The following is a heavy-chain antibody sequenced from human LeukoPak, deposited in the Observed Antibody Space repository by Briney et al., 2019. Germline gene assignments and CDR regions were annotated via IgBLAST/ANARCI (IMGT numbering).Heavy chain of an antibody. J-gene: IGHJ4*02. Sequence: QPGGSLRPSCVASAFTFSIYGMHWVRQAPGKGLEWVVVISYDGSKTYYADSVKGRSTISRDNSKNTLYLQMNSLRAEDTAVYYCASPGGYDFWSGPFDYWGQGTLVTVSS. CDR2: ISYDGSKT. V-gene: IGHV3-30*03. CDR1: AFTFSIYG. D-gene: IGHD3-3*01. CDR3: ASPGGYDFWSGPFDY.